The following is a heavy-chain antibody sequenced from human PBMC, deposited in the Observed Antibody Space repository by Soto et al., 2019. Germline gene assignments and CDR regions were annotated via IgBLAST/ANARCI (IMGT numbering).Heavy chain of an antibody. Sequence: EVQLVESGGGLVKPGGSLRLSCAASGFTFSSYSMNWVRQAPGKGLEWVSSISSSSSYIYYADSVKGRFTISRDNAKNSLDLPMNSLRAADPAVYYCASDGDIGPPGYSYYYYGMDVWGQGTTVTVSS. J-gene: IGHJ6*02. CDR2: ISSSSSYI. CDR1: GFTFSSYS. D-gene: IGHD2-15*01. V-gene: IGHV3-21*04. CDR3: ASDGDIGPPGYSYYYYGMDV.